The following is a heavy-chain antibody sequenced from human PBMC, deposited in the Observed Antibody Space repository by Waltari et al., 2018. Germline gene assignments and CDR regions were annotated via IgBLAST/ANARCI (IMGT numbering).Heavy chain of an antibody. V-gene: IGHV3-53*01. CDR2: IYSGGST. CDR1: GFTVSSNY. Sequence: EVQLVESGGGLIQPGGSLRLSCAASGFTVSSNYMSWVRQAPGKVLVWVSVIYSGGSTYYADSVKGRFTISRDNSKNTLYLQMNSLRAEDTAVYYCARVDSSSFHFDYWGQGTLVTVSS. D-gene: IGHD6-6*01. CDR3: ARVDSSSFHFDY. J-gene: IGHJ4*02.